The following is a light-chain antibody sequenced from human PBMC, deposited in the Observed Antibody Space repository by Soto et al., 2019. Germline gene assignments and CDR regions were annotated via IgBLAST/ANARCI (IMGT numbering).Light chain of an antibody. V-gene: IGKV3-20*01. CDR1: QSVSRK. J-gene: IGKJ1*01. CDR2: GAS. Sequence: EIVMTQSPATLSVSPGERATLSCRASQSVSRKLAWYQQKPGQAPRLLIYGASSRATGIPGRFSGSGSGTDFTLTISRLEPEDFAVYYCQQYGSSPATFGQGTKVDIK. CDR3: QQYGSSPAT.